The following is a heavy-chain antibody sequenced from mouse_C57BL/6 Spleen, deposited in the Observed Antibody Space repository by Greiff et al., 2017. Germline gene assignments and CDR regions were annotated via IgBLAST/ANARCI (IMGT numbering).Heavy chain of an antibody. CDR3: ARDYYGSPHYAMDY. J-gene: IGHJ4*01. D-gene: IGHD1-1*01. CDR1: GFTFSSYA. CDR2: ISDGGSYT. Sequence: EVKLVESEGGLVQPGSSMKLSCAASGFTFSSYAMSWVRQTPEKRLEWVATISDGGSYTYYPDNVKGRFTISRDNAKNNLYLQMSHLKSEDTAMYYCARDYYGSPHYAMDYWGQGTSVTVSS. V-gene: IGHV5-4*03.